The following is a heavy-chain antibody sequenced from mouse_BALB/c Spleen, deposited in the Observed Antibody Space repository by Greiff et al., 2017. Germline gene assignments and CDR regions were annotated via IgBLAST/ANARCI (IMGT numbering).Heavy chain of an antibody. CDR3: ARENDYEAWFAY. CDR1: GFSLTSYG. Sequence: VQLQESGPGLVQPSQSLSITCTVSGFSLTSYGVHWVRQSPGKGLEWLGVIWSGGSTDYNAAFISRLSISKDNSKSQVFFKMNSLQANDTAIYYCARENDYEAWFAYWGQGTLVTVSA. J-gene: IGHJ3*01. CDR2: IWSGGST. D-gene: IGHD2-4*01. V-gene: IGHV2-2*02.